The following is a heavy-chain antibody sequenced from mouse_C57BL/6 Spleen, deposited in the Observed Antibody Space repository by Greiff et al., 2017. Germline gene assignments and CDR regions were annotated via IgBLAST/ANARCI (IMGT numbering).Heavy chain of an antibody. CDR1: GFNIKVYY. V-gene: IGHV14-2*01. Sequence: EVQLVESGAELVKPGASVKLSCTASGFNIKVYYMHWVKQRTEQGLEWIGRIDPEDGETKYAPKFQGKATIPADTSSNTAYLQLSRLTSEDTAVDYCAKANGYDEVYAMDDWGQGTSVTVSS. D-gene: IGHD2-2*01. CDR3: AKANGYDEVYAMDD. J-gene: IGHJ4*01. CDR2: IDPEDGET.